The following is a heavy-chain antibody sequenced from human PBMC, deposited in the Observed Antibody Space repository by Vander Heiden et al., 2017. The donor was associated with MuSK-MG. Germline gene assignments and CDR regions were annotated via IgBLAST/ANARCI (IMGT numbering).Heavy chain of an antibody. CDR1: GGTFSSYA. J-gene: IGHJ5*02. D-gene: IGHD4-17*01. CDR2: IIPICGTA. Sequence: QGQLVQSGAEVQKPGSSVKVSCEASGGTFSSYAISWVRHAPGQGLEWMGGIIPICGTANYAQKFQARVTITADKSTSTAYMELSSLRSEDTAGEDWARAYYGDYVWFDPWGQGTLGTVSS. CDR3: ARAYYGDYVWFDP. V-gene: IGHV1-69*06.